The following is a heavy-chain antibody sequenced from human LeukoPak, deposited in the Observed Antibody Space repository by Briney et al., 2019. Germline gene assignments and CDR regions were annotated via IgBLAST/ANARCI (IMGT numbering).Heavy chain of an antibody. CDR2: IYRSGST. Sequence: SETLSLTCAVSGGSITSGAYAWSWIRQPPGKGLEWNGYIYRSGSTSYKPSLKSRLSITIDKSKNQFSLNLRSVTAADTAFYYCARGGGFYGSGTTHFDYWGQGTLATVSS. D-gene: IGHD3-10*01. V-gene: IGHV4-30-2*01. CDR3: ARGGGFYGSGTTHFDY. CDR1: GGSITSGAYA. J-gene: IGHJ4*02.